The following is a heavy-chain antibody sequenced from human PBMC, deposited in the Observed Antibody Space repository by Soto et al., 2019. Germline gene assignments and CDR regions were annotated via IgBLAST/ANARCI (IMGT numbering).Heavy chain of an antibody. CDR1: GYSFTTYW. CDR2: IYPGDSDT. V-gene: IGHV5-51*01. D-gene: IGHD6-19*01. CDR3: ARSRRGAYSSGWYSPSGYYNYGIDV. J-gene: IGHJ6*02. Sequence: GESLKISCKASGYSFTTYWIGWVRQMPGKGLEWMGIIYPGDSDTKYSPSLQGQVSFSADTSISTAYLQWTSLKASDTAMYYCARSRRGAYSSGWYSPSGYYNYGIDVWGQGTKVTVSS.